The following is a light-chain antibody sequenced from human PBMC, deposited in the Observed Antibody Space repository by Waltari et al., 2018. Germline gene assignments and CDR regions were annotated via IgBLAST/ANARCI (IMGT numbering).Light chain of an antibody. Sequence: EIVLTQSPGTLSLSPGERVTLSCRASQSVSRTLAWYQQKPGQAPRLLIYDASSRATGIPDRFSGSGSGTDFSLTISRLEPEDFAVYYCQKYGTIPATFGQGTKVEIK. CDR3: QKYGTIPAT. CDR1: QSVSRT. V-gene: IGKV3-20*01. J-gene: IGKJ1*01. CDR2: DAS.